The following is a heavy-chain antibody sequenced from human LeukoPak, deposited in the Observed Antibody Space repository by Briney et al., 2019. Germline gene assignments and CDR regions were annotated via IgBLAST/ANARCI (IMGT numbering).Heavy chain of an antibody. CDR1: GYTFTGYY. J-gene: IGHJ4*02. Sequence: ASVKVSCKASGYTFTGYYMHWVRQAPGQGLEWMGIINPSGGSTSYAQKFQGRVTMTRDTSTSTVYMELSSLRSEDTAVYYCAREGMYYYDSSGYLPIDYWGQGTLVTVSS. CDR2: INPSGGST. D-gene: IGHD3-22*01. CDR3: AREGMYYYDSSGYLPIDY. V-gene: IGHV1-46*01.